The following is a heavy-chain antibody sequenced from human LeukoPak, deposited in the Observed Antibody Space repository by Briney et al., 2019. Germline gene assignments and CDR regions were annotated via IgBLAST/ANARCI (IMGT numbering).Heavy chain of an antibody. V-gene: IGHV4-4*07. CDR2: IYTTGST. CDR3: ARQIAVAGNAGFDY. J-gene: IGHJ4*02. CDR1: GGSISSYY. D-gene: IGHD6-19*01. Sequence: PSETLSLTCTVSGGSISSYYWTWIRQPAGKGLEWIGRIYTTGSTNYNPSLNSRVTMSVDTSKNQFSLKLSPVTAADTAVYYCARQIAVAGNAGFDYWGQGTLVTVSS.